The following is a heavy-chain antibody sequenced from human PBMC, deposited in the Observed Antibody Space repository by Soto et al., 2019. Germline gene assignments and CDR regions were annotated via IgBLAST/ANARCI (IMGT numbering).Heavy chain of an antibody. CDR3: ARGGYSYGFDY. CDR2: IYYSGST. V-gene: IGHV4-59*01. CDR1: GGSISSYY. D-gene: IGHD5-18*01. Sequence: QVQLQESGPGLVKPSETLSLTCTVSGGSISSYYWSWIRQPPGKGLEWIGYIYYSGSTNYNPSLKSGVTLSVDPSKNKFPRRVSSVTAGDRAVYYCARGGYSYGFDYWGQGTLVTVSS. J-gene: IGHJ4*02.